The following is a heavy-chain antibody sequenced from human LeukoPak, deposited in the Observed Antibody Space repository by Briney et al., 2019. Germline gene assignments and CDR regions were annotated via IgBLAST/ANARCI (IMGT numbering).Heavy chain of an antibody. CDR2: ISKSGTT. Sequence: PCETLSLTCTVSGGSIRSYYWSWIRQPAGKGLEWIGRISKSGTTNYNPSLKSRVTMSVDTSKNQFSLRLTSVTAADTAVYYCARQYYDFWSGYPWYFDLWGRGTLVTVSS. CDR1: GGSIRSYY. CDR3: ARQYYDFWSGYPWYFDL. J-gene: IGHJ2*01. D-gene: IGHD3-3*01. V-gene: IGHV4-4*07.